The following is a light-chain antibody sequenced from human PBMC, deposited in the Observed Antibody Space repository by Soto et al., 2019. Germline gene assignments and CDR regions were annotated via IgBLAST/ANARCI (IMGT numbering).Light chain of an antibody. CDR2: KAS. CDR1: QTISSW. Sequence: DIQMTQSPSTLSGSVGDRVTITCRASQTISSWLAWYQQKPGKAPKLLIYKASTFKSGVPSRFSGSGSGTEITLTTSSLQPDDFATYYCQHYNSYSDAFGQGTKVELK. J-gene: IGKJ1*01. V-gene: IGKV1-5*03. CDR3: QHYNSYSDA.